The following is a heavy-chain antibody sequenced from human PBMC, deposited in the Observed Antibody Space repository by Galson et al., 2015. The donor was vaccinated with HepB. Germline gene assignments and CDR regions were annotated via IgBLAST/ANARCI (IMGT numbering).Heavy chain of an antibody. CDR3: ARGRYGDSYYYYYGMDV. V-gene: IGHV3-64*01. CDR1: GFTFSSYA. Sequence: SLRLSCAASGFTFSSYAMHWVRQAPGKGLEYVSAISSNGGSTYYANSVKGRFTISRDNSKNTLYLQMGSLRAEDMAVYYCARGRYGDSYYYYYGMDVWGQGTTVTVSS. J-gene: IGHJ6*02. D-gene: IGHD4-17*01. CDR2: ISSNGGST.